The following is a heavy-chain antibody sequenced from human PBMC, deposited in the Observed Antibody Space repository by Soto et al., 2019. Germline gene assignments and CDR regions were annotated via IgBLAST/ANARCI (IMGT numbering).Heavy chain of an antibody. Sequence: PGESLKISCAASGFTFSYYAMHWVRQAPGKGLEWVSFISYDGSNGYYADSMKGRFTISRDNSKNTLYLQMDSLRAEDTAVYYCARDSFGLDVWGQGTTVTVSS. V-gene: IGHV3-30-3*01. CDR1: GFTFSYYA. CDR2: ISYDGSNG. CDR3: ARDSFGLDV. J-gene: IGHJ6*02.